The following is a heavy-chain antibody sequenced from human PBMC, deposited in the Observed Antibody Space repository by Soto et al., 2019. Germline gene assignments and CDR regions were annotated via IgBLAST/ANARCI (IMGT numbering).Heavy chain of an antibody. J-gene: IGHJ5*02. D-gene: IGHD2-2*01. Sequence: QVQLQESGPGLVKPSGTLSLTCAVSGDSINNNYWCSWVRQPPGKGLEWIGEIHHSGNTNYNPSLTGXXAXSXXKPQNQFPPKLTSVAAADPAVYYCAPRPAPPWSDPWGQGPLVTVSS. CDR3: APRPAPPWSDP. V-gene: IGHV4-4*02. CDR2: IHHSGNT. CDR1: GDSINNNYW.